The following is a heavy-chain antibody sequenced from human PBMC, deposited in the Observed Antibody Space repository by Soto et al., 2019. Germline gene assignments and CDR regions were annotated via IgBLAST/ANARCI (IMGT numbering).Heavy chain of an antibody. CDR3: ARGWWIQLWLPASYYGMVV. CDR1: GGSFSGYY. V-gene: IGHV4-34*01. D-gene: IGHD5-18*01. CDR2: INHSGST. Sequence: SETLSLTCAVYGGSFSGYYWSWIRQPPGKGLEWIGEINHSGSTNYNPSLKSRVTISVDTSKNQFSLKLSSVTAAETVVYYCARGWWIQLWLPASYYGMVVWGQGATVTVSS. J-gene: IGHJ6*02.